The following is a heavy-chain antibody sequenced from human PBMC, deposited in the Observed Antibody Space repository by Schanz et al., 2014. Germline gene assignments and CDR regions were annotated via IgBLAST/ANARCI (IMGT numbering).Heavy chain of an antibody. J-gene: IGHJ6*02. Sequence: VQLLESGGGLVQPGGSLRLSCAAYGFTLSSYAMHWVRQAPGKGPEWVAVIWSDGSTKYYADSVKGRFTISRDNSKNTLYLQMNSLRAEDTAVYYCAREEGWGIAAAGPKHYYYGMDVWGQGTTVTVSS. D-gene: IGHD6-13*01. V-gene: IGHV3-33*08. CDR3: AREEGWGIAAAGPKHYYYGMDV. CDR1: GFTLSSYA. CDR2: IWSDGSTK.